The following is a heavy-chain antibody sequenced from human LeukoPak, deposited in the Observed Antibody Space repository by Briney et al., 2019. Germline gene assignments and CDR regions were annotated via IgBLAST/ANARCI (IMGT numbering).Heavy chain of an antibody. Sequence: GGSLRLSCAASGFTFDHFAMHWVRQAPGKGLEWVSLISGDGADTYYADSVKGRFTVSRDNNKNSLYLQMNSLRTEDTALYYCAKDWMGFYFDFWGLGALVTVSS. CDR3: AKDWMGFYFDF. CDR1: GFTFDHFA. CDR2: ISGDGADT. V-gene: IGHV3-43*02. D-gene: IGHD2-2*03. J-gene: IGHJ4*02.